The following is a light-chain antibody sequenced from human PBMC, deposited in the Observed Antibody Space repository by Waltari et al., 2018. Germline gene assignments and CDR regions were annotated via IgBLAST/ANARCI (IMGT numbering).Light chain of an antibody. CDR2: EVT. V-gene: IGLV2-8*01. CDR3: SSFSGRNHMV. CDR1: SSDVGGYSY. Sequence: QSALTQPPSAPGSPGQSVAIPCTGTSSDVGGYSYVSWYQHHPGKAPKLMSYEVTKRPSGVPDRFSGSKSGNTASLTVSGLQAEDEANYYCSSFSGRNHMVFGGGTKLTVL. J-gene: IGLJ2*01.